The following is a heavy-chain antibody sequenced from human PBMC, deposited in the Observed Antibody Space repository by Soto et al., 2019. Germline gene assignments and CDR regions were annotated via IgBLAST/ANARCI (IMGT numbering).Heavy chain of an antibody. CDR3: ARDRLHGSYYYYYMDV. Sequence: ASVKVSCKASGGTFSSYAISWVRQAPGQGLEWMGGIIPIFGIANYAQKFQGRVTITADKSTSTAYMELSSLRSEDTAVYYCARDRLHGSYYYYYMDVWGKGTTVTVSS. J-gene: IGHJ6*03. CDR1: GGTFSSYA. CDR2: IIPIFGIA. V-gene: IGHV1-69*10. D-gene: IGHD1-26*01.